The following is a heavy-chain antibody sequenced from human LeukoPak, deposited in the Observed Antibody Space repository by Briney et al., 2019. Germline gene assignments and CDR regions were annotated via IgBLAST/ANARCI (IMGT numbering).Heavy chain of an antibody. Sequence: RASVKVSCKASGYTFTSYGISWVRQVPGQGLEWMGWISAYNGNTNYAQKLQGRVTMTTDTSTSTAYMELRSLRSDDTAVYYCVVVTANGLDYWGQGTLVTVSS. V-gene: IGHV1-18*01. J-gene: IGHJ4*02. CDR2: ISAYNGNT. D-gene: IGHD2-21*02. CDR1: GYTFTSYG. CDR3: VVVTANGLDY.